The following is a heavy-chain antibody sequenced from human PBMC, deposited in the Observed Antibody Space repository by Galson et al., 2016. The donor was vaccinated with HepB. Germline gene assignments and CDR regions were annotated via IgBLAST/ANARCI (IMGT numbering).Heavy chain of an antibody. Sequence: SLRLSCAASGFAFSSYAMHWVRQAPGQGLEWVAFIAYHGSNKHYADSVKDRFNISRDNSKNTVFLQMNTLKTEDTAVYYCVRTIVGTDPYWGQGTLVTVSS. CDR2: IAYHGSNK. V-gene: IGHV3-30-3*01. J-gene: IGHJ4*02. CDR1: GFAFSSYA. CDR3: VRTIVGTDPY. D-gene: IGHD1-26*01.